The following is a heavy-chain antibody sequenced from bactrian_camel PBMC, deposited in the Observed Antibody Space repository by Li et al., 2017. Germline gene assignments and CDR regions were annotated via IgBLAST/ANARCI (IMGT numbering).Heavy chain of an antibody. CDR1: GFSFDTYG. V-gene: IGHV3S36*01. CDR2: IYTGDGTT. D-gene: IGHD2*01. J-gene: IGHJ4*01. CDR3: ALKTFCGGSAWGATTSYSV. Sequence: QLVESGGGLVQPGESLRLSCAASGFSFDTYGMSWVRQAPGKGLEWVSSIYTGDGTTNSADSVKGRFTISQDVAKNTLFLQMDSLKPEDTDIYYCALKTFCGGSAWGATTSYSVWSQGTQVTVS.